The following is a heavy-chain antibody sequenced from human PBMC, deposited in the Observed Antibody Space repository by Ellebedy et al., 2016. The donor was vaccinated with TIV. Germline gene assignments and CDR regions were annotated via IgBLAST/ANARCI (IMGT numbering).Heavy chain of an antibody. Sequence: GGSLRLSXAASGFTFSSYGMHWVRQAPGKGLEWVAVISYDGSNKYYADSVKGRFTISRDNSKNTLYLQMNSLRAEDTAVYYCAKVPQQWLPGYWGQGTLVTVSS. CDR1: GFTFSSYG. J-gene: IGHJ4*02. CDR2: ISYDGSNK. CDR3: AKVPQQWLPGY. V-gene: IGHV3-30*18. D-gene: IGHD6-19*01.